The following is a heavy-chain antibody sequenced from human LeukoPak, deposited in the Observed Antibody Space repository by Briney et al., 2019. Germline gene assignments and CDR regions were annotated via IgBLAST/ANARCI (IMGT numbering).Heavy chain of an antibody. J-gene: IGHJ6*02. Sequence: ASVKVSRKSSVYTFTSYGISWVRQAPGQGLEWMGWISAYNGNTNYAQKLQGRVTMTTDTSTSTAYMELRSLRSDDTAVYYCARDRLPVHYYYGMDVWGQGTTVTVSS. D-gene: IGHD6-6*01. CDR3: ARDRLPVHYYYGMDV. CDR2: ISAYNGNT. CDR1: VYTFTSYG. V-gene: IGHV1-18*01.